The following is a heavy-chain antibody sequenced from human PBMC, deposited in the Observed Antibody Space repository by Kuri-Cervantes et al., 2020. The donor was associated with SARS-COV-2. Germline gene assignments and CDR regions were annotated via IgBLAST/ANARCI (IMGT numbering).Heavy chain of an antibody. CDR2: ISAYNGNT. J-gene: IGHJ4*02. D-gene: IGHD2-2*02. Sequence: ASVKVSCKASGYTFTSYGISWVRQAPGQGLEWMGWISAYNGNTNYAQKFQGRVTMTTDTSTSTAYMELRSLRSDDTAVYYCASSIVVVPAAIRSLDYWGQGTLVTVSS. V-gene: IGHV1-18*01. CDR1: GYTFTSYG. CDR3: ASSIVVVPAAIRSLDY.